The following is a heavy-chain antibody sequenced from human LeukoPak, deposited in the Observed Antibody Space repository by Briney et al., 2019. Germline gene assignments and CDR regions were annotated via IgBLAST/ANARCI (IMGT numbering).Heavy chain of an antibody. D-gene: IGHD3-22*01. CDR3: VGGDSREL. CDR2: IGRTSVDK. Sequence: PGGSLRLSCAGSGFTFNTYTMNWVRQAPGKGLEWISSIGRTSVDKYYAASVRGRFTISRDNSKNSLYVEMSSLRAADTAVYYCVGGDSRELWGQGTLVTVSS. J-gene: IGHJ4*02. CDR1: GFTFNTYT. V-gene: IGHV3-21*01.